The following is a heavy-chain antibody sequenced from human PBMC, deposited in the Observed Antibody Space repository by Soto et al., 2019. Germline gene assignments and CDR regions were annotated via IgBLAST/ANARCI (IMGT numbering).Heavy chain of an antibody. V-gene: IGHV4-34*01. J-gene: IGHJ6*03. D-gene: IGHD5-12*01. CDR1: GGSFSGYY. CDR3: ARGRYMATRYYYYMDV. Sequence: SETLSLTCAVYGGSFSGYYWSWIRQPPGKGLEWIGEINHSGSTNYNPSLKSRVTISVDKFKNQFSLKLSSVTAADTAVYYCARGRYMATRYYYYMDVWGKGTTVTVSS. CDR2: INHSGST.